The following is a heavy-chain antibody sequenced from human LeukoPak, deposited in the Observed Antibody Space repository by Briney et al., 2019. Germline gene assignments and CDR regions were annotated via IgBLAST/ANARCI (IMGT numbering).Heavy chain of an antibody. CDR2: FDPEDGET. D-gene: IGHD1-26*01. Sequence: ASVKVSCKVSGYTLTELSMHWVRQAPGKGLEWMGGFDPEDGETIYAQKFQGRVTMTEDASTDTAYMELSSLRSEDTAVYYCASIVGATIEPFDYWGQGTLVTVSS. CDR3: ASIVGATIEPFDY. CDR1: GYTLTELS. V-gene: IGHV1-24*01. J-gene: IGHJ4*02.